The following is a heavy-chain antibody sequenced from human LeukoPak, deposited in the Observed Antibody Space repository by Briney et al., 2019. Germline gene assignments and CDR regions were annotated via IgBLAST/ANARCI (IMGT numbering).Heavy chain of an antibody. CDR3: TKWTGYGDS. CDR1: GFTFSAHS. Sequence: GGSLRLSCAASGFTFSAHSMTWVRQAPGKGLEWASGISASGDATYYADSVKGRFTISRDNSKNTLDLQMNSLRADDTAVYYCTKWTGYGDSWGQGTLVTVSS. D-gene: IGHD5-12*01. J-gene: IGHJ4*02. V-gene: IGHV3-23*01. CDR2: ISASGDAT.